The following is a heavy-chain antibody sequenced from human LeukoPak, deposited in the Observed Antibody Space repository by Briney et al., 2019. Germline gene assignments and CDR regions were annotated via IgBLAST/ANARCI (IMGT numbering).Heavy chain of an antibody. CDR2: IRKKGFGGTT. J-gene: IGHJ4*02. V-gene: IGHV3-49*04. CDR1: GFTFGDYA. Sequence: GGSLRLSCTASGFTFGDYAMSWVRQAPGKGLEWVGFIRKKGFGGTTEYAASVKGRFTTSRDDSNSVAYLQMNSLKTEDTAVYYCARANCVNGVCYHFDYWGQGTLVTVSS. CDR3: ARANCVNGVCYHFDY. D-gene: IGHD2-8*01.